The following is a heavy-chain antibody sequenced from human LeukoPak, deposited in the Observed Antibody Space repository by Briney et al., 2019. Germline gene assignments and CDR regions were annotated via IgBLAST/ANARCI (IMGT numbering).Heavy chain of an antibody. V-gene: IGHV3-30*03. J-gene: IGHJ4*02. CDR1: GVTFSSYG. D-gene: IGHD5-12*01. Sequence: PGGSLRLSCAASGVTFSSYGMHWVRQAPGKGLEWVALISSDGNDKLYGDSVKGRFTISRDDSKSTLYLQMNSLRAEDTAVYYCTTKVILGNSGDDYDDWGQGTLVTVSS. CDR2: ISSDGNDK. CDR3: TTKVILGNSGDDYDD.